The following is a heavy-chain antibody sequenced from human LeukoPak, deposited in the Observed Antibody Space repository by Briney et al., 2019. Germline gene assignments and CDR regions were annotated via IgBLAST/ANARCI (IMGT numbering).Heavy chain of an antibody. V-gene: IGHV3-30*02. CDR2: MRYDGSTT. J-gene: IGHJ4*02. D-gene: IGHD3-10*01. CDR3: AKPPGGSGDYFDY. Sequence: GGSLRLSCAASGFTLCNYGIHWVRQAPGKGLEWVAFMRYDGSTTYYADSVKGRFTISRDNSKNTLYLQMNSLRAEDTAVYYCAKPPGGSGDYFDYWGQGALVTVSS. CDR1: GFTLCNYG.